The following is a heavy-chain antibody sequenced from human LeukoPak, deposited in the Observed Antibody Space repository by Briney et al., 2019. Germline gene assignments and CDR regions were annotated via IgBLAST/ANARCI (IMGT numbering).Heavy chain of an antibody. CDR2: IYYSGST. D-gene: IGHD3-16*01. Sequence: PSETLSLTCTLSGGSISSYYWSWIRQPPGKGLEWIGYIYYSGSTNYNPSLKSRVTISVDTSKNQFSLKLSSVTAADTAVYYCARHRWGGWFDPWGQGTLVTVSS. CDR3: ARHRWGGWFDP. V-gene: IGHV4-59*01. CDR1: GGSISSYY. J-gene: IGHJ5*02.